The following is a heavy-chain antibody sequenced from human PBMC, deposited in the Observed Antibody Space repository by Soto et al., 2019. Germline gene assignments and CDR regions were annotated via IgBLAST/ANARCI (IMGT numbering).Heavy chain of an antibody. CDR1: GGSISSGGYS. V-gene: IGHV4-30-2*01. Sequence: QLQLQESGSGLVKPSQTLSLTCAVSGGSISSGGYSWSWIRQPPGKGLEWIGYIYHSGSTYYNPSLKGRVIISVARSKNQFSLKLSSVTAADTAVYYCASGLVTSLHYWGQGTLVTVSS. CDR3: ASGLVTSLHY. CDR2: IYHSGST. D-gene: IGHD2-21*02. J-gene: IGHJ4*02.